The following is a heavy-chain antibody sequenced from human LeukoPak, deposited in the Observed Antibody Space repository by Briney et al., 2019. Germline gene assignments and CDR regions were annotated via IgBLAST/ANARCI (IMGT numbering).Heavy chain of an antibody. V-gene: IGHV4-34*01. D-gene: IGHD3-10*01. CDR2: INHSGST. Sequence: SETLSLTCAVYGGSFSGYYWSWIRQPPGKGLEWIGEINHSGSTNYNPSLKSRVTISVDTSKNQFSLKLSSVTAADTAVYYCARAVGGSGSYYNSISYYYYYMDVWGKGTTVTVSS. CDR3: ARAVGGSGSYYNSISYYYYYMDV. J-gene: IGHJ6*03. CDR1: GGSFSGYY.